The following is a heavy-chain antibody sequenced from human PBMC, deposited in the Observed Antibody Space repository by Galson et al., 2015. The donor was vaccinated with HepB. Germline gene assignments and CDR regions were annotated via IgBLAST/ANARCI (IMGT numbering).Heavy chain of an antibody. Sequence: PALVKPTQTLTLTCTLSGFSLSTGGVGVAWFRQPPGKALEWLALLYWNDDKFYSPSLKSRLTITTDPSKTQVLLRMSSMDPLDAATYYCARKELLGEFGPFDYWGQGTLVTVSS. J-gene: IGHJ4*02. D-gene: IGHD3-10*01. CDR2: LYWNDDK. V-gene: IGHV2-5*01. CDR1: GFSLSTGGVG. CDR3: ARKELLGEFGPFDY.